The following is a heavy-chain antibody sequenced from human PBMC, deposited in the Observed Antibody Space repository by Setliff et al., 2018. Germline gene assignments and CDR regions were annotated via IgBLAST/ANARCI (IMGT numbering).Heavy chain of an antibody. CDR1: GGSISSGGYY. V-gene: IGHV4-31*03. D-gene: IGHD1-26*01. CDR3: ARDGGSSYSGYWYFDL. CDR2: IYYSGSTS. J-gene: IGHJ2*01. Sequence: SETLSLTCTVSGGSISSGGYYWSWIRQHPGKGLEWIGYIYYSGSTSYYNPSLKSRVTISVDTSKNQFSLKLSSVTAADTAVYYCARDGGSSYSGYWYFDLWGRGTLVTVSS.